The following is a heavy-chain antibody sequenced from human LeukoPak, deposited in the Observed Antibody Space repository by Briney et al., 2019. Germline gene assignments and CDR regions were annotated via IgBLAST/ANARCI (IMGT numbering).Heavy chain of an antibody. D-gene: IGHD3-3*01. J-gene: IGHJ4*02. CDR1: GRTFNSYD. CDR3: AKVSWSASDRHC. V-gene: IGHV3-23*01. CDR2: ITGSGGSA. Sequence: GGSLRLSCAASGRTFNSYDLSWVRQAPGKGLDWVSGITGSGGSAFYADSVKGRFTISRDNSKNTLYLQMNSLRAEDTAVYYCAKVSWSASDRHCWGQGTLVTVSS.